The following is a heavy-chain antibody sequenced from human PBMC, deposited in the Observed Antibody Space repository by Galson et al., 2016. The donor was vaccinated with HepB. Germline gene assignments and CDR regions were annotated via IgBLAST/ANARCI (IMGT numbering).Heavy chain of an antibody. Sequence: SETLSLTCTVSGGFISPDYWSWFRQPPGKGLEWIGYTTNSGRTNYNPSLKSRVTISVDTSKNQFSLKLSSVTAADTAVYYCARGRWFDPWGQGIRVTVSS. V-gene: IGHV4-59*01. CDR2: TTNSGRT. J-gene: IGHJ5*02. CDR3: ARGRWFDP. CDR1: GGFISPDY.